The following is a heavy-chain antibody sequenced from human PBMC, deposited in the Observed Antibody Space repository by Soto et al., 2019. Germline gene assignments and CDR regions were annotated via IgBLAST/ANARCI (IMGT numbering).Heavy chain of an antibody. V-gene: IGHV3-11*01. D-gene: IGHD3-22*01. CDR2: ISGSGSII. J-gene: IGHJ6*02. CDR3: ARDHDSSGKIHYDYGMDV. Sequence: QVQLEESGGGLVKPGGSLRLSCAASGFNFRDYYFNWIRRAPGKGLEWVSYISGSGSIIYYADSVKGRFTISRDNAKNSVYLQMNSLRDEETAVYYCARDHDSSGKIHYDYGMDVWGQGTTVTVS. CDR1: GFNFRDYY.